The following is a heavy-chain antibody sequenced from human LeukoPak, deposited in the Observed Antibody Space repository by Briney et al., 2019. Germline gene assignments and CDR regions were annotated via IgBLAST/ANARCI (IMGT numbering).Heavy chain of an antibody. CDR1: GFTFSSYA. CDR3: AKGVSFYYYGMDV. Sequence: PGGSLRLSCAASGFTFSSYAMNWVRQAPGKGLEWVSGVGGTGVGTYYADSVEGRFTISRVNSKNTLSLQMNSLRAEDTAVYYCAKGVSFYYYGMDVWGQGTTVTVSS. J-gene: IGHJ6*02. D-gene: IGHD3-16*01. V-gene: IGHV3-23*01. CDR2: VGGTGVGT.